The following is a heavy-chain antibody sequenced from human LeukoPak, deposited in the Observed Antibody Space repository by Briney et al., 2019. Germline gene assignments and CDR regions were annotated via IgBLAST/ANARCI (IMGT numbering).Heavy chain of an antibody. J-gene: IGHJ4*02. CDR3: AKGRILWFGEQSDFDY. Sequence: GGSLRLSCAASGFTFSSYSMNWVRQAPGKGLEWVSSISSSSSYIYYADSVKGRFTISRDNAKNSLYLQMNSLRAEDTATYFCAKGRILWFGEQSDFDYWGQGTLVTVSS. CDR2: ISSSSSYI. V-gene: IGHV3-21*04. CDR1: GFTFSSYS. D-gene: IGHD3-10*01.